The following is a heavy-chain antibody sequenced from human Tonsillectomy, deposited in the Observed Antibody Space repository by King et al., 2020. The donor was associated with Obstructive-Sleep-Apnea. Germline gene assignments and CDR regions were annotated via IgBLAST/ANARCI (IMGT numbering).Heavy chain of an antibody. CDR2: ISWNSGSL. CDR3: AKDIILRFFDPKSYYGMDV. D-gene: IGHD3-9*01. Sequence: VQLMESGGGLLQPGRSLRLSCAASGFTFDDYAMHWVRQAPGKGLEWVSGISWNSGSLWYAASVKGRFTISRDNAKNSLYLQMNSLRPEDTALYYCAKDIILRFFDPKSYYGMDVWGQGTTVTVSS. V-gene: IGHV3-9*01. J-gene: IGHJ6*02. CDR1: GFTFDDYA.